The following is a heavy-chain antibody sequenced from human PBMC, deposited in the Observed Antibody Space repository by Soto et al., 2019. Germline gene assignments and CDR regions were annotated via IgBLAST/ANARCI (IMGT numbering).Heavy chain of an antibody. CDR2: IPDDGSYQ. CDR1: GFTFSNHG. D-gene: IGHD5-12*01. V-gene: IGHV3-33*01. Sequence: QVQLVESGGGVVQPGRSLRLSCAASGFTFSNHGMHWVRQAPGKGLEWVAVIPDDGSYQYYADSVKGRFTISRDNSKNTRHRQMNSLRVEDTAVYYCVRDEDYAYNGFDYWGQGILVTVSS. CDR3: VRDEDYAYNGFDY. J-gene: IGHJ4*02.